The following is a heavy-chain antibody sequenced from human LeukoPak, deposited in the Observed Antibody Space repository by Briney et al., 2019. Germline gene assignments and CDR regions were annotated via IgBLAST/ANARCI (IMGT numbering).Heavy chain of an antibody. CDR1: GGSMSSSGHY. D-gene: IGHD3-22*01. J-gene: IGHJ4*02. CDR2: IYFSGSI. CDR3: ARFRGHYYDSSGYYYFDY. Sequence: SETLSLTCTVSGGSMSSSGHYWGWLRQPPGKGLEWIGSIYFSGSIYYNPSLKSRVTISVDTSKNQFSLKLSSVTAADTAVYYCARFRGHYYDSSGYYYFDYWGQGTLVTVSS. V-gene: IGHV4-39*01.